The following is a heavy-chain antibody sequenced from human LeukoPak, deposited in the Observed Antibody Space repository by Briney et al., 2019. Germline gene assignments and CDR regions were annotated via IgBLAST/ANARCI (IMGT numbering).Heavy chain of an antibody. CDR1: GFTFSNFR. D-gene: IGHD2-2*01. CDR2: ISSNRSYK. J-gene: IGHJ4*02. CDR3: ARDGAGVVPAAMFYY. V-gene: IGHV3-21*01. Sequence: GGPLTLSCAASGFTFSNFRMKWLPQAPGGGRVGGSNISSNRSYKYYADSVKGRFTISRDNAKNSLYLQMNSLRAEDTAVYYCARDGAGVVPAAMFYYWGRGTLVTVS.